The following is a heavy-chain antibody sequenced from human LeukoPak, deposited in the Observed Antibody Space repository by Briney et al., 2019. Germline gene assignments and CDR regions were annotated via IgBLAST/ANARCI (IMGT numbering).Heavy chain of an antibody. CDR3: ARDSSGYVDY. J-gene: IGHJ4*02. CDR1: DDSITIYY. Sequence: SETLSLTCTVSDDSITIYYWSWIRQPPGKGLEWIGYIDHTGITNYNPSLNSRVTISRDTSKNHFSLELSSATAADTAVYFCARDSSGYVDYWGQGTLVTVSS. CDR2: IDHTGIT. V-gene: IGHV4-59*01. D-gene: IGHD3-22*01.